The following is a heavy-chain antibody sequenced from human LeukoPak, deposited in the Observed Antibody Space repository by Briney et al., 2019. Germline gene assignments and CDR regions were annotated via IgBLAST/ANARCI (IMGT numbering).Heavy chain of an antibody. D-gene: IGHD6-13*01. CDR3: ARDGRGYSSTWGFDY. Sequence: PGGSLRLSCAASGFSFSSYWMHWVRQAPGKGLVWVSRINSDGSSTSYADSVKGRFTISRDNAKNTLYLQMNSLRAEDTAVYYCARDGRGYSSTWGFDYWGQGTLVTVSS. CDR2: INSDGSST. J-gene: IGHJ4*02. CDR1: GFSFSSYW. V-gene: IGHV3-74*01.